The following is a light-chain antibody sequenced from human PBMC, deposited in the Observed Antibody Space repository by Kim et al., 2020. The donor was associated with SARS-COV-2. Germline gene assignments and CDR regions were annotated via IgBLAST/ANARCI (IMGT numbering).Light chain of an antibody. J-gene: IGKJ4*01. CDR3: QQRNSWPPAVT. Sequence: PVERATLSCRASQNIDTYLAWYQQRPGQAPRLLVYAASNRATGVPDRFSGSGSGTDFTLTISSLEPEDFSIYYCQQRNSWPPAVTFGGGTKVDIK. CDR1: QNIDTY. CDR2: AAS. V-gene: IGKV3-11*01.